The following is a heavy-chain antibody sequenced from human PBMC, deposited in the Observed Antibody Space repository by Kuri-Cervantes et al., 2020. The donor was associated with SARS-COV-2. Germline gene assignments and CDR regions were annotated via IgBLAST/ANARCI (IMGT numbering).Heavy chain of an antibody. V-gene: IGHV4-34*01. Sequence: GSLRLSCAVYGGSFSGYYWSWIRQPPGKGLEWIGEINHSGSTNYNPSLKSRVTISVDTSKNQFSLKLSSVTAADTAVYYCARNSEPLDLSAGYFDYWGQGTLVTVSS. J-gene: IGHJ4*02. CDR1: GGSFSGYY. CDR3: ARNSEPLDLSAGYFDY. CDR2: INHSGST. D-gene: IGHD1-14*01.